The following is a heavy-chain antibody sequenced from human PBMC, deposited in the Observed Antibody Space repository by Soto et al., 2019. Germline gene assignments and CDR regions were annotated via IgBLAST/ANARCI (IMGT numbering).Heavy chain of an antibody. D-gene: IGHD6-19*01. CDR1: AFTFSNYY. Sequence: GGSLRLSCAASAFTFSNYYMDWVRQAPGKGLEWVGRIRNRANSYTTEYAASVRGRFTVSRDDSENSLYLQMGSLKAEDTAVYYCVRVQISSVPYKSPDYWGQGTLVTVSS. V-gene: IGHV3-72*01. CDR2: IRNRANSYTT. J-gene: IGHJ4*02. CDR3: VRVQISSVPYKSPDY.